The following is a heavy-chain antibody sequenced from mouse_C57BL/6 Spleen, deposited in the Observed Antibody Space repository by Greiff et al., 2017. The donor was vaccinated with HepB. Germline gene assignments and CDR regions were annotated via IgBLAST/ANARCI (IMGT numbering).Heavy chain of an antibody. Sequence: VQLQQSGAELAKPGASVKLSCKASGYTFTSYWMHWVKQRHGHGLEWIGYINPSSGYTKYNQKFKDKATLTADTSSSTAYMKLSSLTYEDSAGYNCASSGKDYAMDYWGQGTSVTVSS. J-gene: IGHJ4*01. CDR3: ASSGKDYAMDY. CDR1: GYTFTSYW. D-gene: IGHD1-1*01. CDR2: INPSSGYT. V-gene: IGHV1-7*01.